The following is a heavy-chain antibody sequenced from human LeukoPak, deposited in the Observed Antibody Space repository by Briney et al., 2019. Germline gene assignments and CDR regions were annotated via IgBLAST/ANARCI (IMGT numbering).Heavy chain of an antibody. J-gene: IGHJ6*02. Sequence: PGGSLRLSCAASGFTFSSYSMNWVRQAPGKGLEWVSYISSSSSTIYYADSVKGRFTISRDNSKNTLFLQMNRLRLEDTAVYYCARDSQRWSLENFYAMDVWGQGATVIVSS. V-gene: IGHV3-48*01. CDR2: ISSSSSTI. D-gene: IGHD6-25*01. CDR3: ARDSQRWSLENFYAMDV. CDR1: GFTFSSYS.